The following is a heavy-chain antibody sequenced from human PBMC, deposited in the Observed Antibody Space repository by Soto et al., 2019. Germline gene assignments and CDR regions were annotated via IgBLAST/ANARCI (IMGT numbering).Heavy chain of an antibody. D-gene: IGHD6-19*01. Sequence: PSETLSLTCAVSGGSISSSNWWSWVRQPPGKGLEWIGEFYHSGSTNYNPSLKSRVTISVDKSKNQFSLKLTSVTAADTAMYYCARDQMAGSYFDSWGQGTLVTV. J-gene: IGHJ4*02. CDR1: GGSISSSNW. CDR3: ARDQMAGSYFDS. V-gene: IGHV4-4*02. CDR2: FYHSGST.